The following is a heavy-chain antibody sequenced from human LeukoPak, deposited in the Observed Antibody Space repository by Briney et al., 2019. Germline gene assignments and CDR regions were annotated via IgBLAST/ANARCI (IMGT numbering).Heavy chain of an antibody. CDR3: ARSPAYYGSGKSWFDP. D-gene: IGHD3-10*01. CDR2: ISAYNGNT. CDR1: GYTFTSYG. V-gene: IGHV1-18*01. Sequence: ASVKVSCKASGYTFTSYGISWVRQAPGQGLEWMGWISAYNGNTNYAQKLQGRVTMTTDTSTSTAYMELRSLRSDDTAVYYCARSPAYYGSGKSWFDPWGQGTLVTVSP. J-gene: IGHJ5*02.